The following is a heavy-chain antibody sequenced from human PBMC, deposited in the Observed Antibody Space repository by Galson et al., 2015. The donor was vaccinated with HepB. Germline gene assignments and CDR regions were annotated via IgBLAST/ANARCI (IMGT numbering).Heavy chain of an antibody. D-gene: IGHD2-8*01. CDR3: AKDGAFCSNGVCGMVV. CDR1: GFTFKNYG. V-gene: IGHV3-30*18. Sequence: SLRLSCAASGFTFKNYGMHWVRQAPGKGLEWVAVISFDGSHKYYADSVKGRFSISRDNSKNTLYLQMNSLRAEDTAVYYCAKDGAFCSNGVCGMVVWGQG. J-gene: IGHJ6*02. CDR2: ISFDGSHK.